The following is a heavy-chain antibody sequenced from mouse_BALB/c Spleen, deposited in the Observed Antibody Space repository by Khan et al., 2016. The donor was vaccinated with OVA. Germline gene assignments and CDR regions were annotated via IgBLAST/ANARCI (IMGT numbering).Heavy chain of an antibody. J-gene: IGHJ3*01. D-gene: IGHD2-4*01. Sequence: QVQLKESGPGLVAPSQSLSITCTVSGFSLSNYGVHWVRQPPGKGLEWLGVIWTGGITNYNSALMSRLSINKDHSKSKVFLKMNRLQTDDTAIYXCARSYDYDVGGFAYGGQGTLVTVSA. CDR3: ARSYDYDVGGFAY. V-gene: IGHV2-9*02. CDR1: GFSLSNYG. CDR2: IWTGGIT.